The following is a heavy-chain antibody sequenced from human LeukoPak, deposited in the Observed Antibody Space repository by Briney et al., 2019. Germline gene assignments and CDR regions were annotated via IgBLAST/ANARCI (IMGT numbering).Heavy chain of an antibody. Sequence: GGSLRLSCAASGFTFSSYGMHWVRRAPGKGLEWVAVIWYDGSNKYYADSVKGRFTISRDNSKNTLYLQMNSLRAEDTAVYYCARGWVRGEYYYYGMDVWGQGTTVTVSS. CDR2: IWYDGSNK. D-gene: IGHD3-10*01. J-gene: IGHJ6*02. CDR3: ARGWVRGEYYYYGMDV. V-gene: IGHV3-33*01. CDR1: GFTFSSYG.